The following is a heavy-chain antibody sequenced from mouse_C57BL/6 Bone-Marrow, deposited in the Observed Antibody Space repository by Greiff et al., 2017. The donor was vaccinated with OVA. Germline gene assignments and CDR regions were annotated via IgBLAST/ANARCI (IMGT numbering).Heavy chain of an antibody. Sequence: LVESGAELMKPGASVKLSCKATGYTFTGYWIEWVKQRPGHGLEWIGEILPGSGSTNYNEKFKGKATFTADTSSNTAYMQLSSLTTEDSAIYYCAREGAYYYGSSYFDYWGQGTTLTVSS. CDR1: GYTFTGYW. D-gene: IGHD1-1*01. CDR3: AREGAYYYGSSYFDY. CDR2: ILPGSGST. V-gene: IGHV1-9*01. J-gene: IGHJ2*01.